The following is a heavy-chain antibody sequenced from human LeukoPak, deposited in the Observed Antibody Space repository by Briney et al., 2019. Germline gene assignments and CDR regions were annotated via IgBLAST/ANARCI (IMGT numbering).Heavy chain of an antibody. V-gene: IGHV3-30*18. J-gene: IGHJ6*02. CDR2: ISYDGSNK. CDR1: GFTFSSYG. Sequence: GGSLRLSCAASGFTFSSYGMHWVRQAPGKGLEWVAVISYDGSNKYYADSVKGRFTISRDNSKNTLYLQMNSLRAEDTAVYYCAKDIVVVVAARSYYYGMDVWGQGTTVTVSS. D-gene: IGHD2-15*01. CDR3: AKDIVVVVAARSYYYGMDV.